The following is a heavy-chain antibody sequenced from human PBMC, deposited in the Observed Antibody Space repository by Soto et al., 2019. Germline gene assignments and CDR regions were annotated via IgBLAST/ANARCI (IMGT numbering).Heavy chain of an antibody. CDR1: GYTCTSYD. CDR3: ARTLYGDNVDY. J-gene: IGHJ4*02. V-gene: IGHV1-8*01. D-gene: IGHD4-17*01. Sequence: QVQLVQSGAEVKKPGASVKVSCKAPGYTCTSYDITWARQAPGQGLEWMGWMNPNSGNTGYAQKFQGRVTMTRNTSISTAYMELSSLRSEDTAVYYCARTLYGDNVDYWGQGTLVTVSS. CDR2: MNPNSGNT.